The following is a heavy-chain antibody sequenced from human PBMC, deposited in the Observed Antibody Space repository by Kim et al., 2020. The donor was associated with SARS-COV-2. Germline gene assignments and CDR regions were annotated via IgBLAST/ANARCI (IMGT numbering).Heavy chain of an antibody. Sequence: GGSLRLSCAASGFTFSSYGMHWVRQAPGKGLEWVAVIWYDGSNKYYADSVKGRFTISRDNSKNTLYLQMNSLRAEDTAVYYCARAPYGDYAFDYWGQGTLVTVSS. J-gene: IGHJ4*02. V-gene: IGHV3-33*01. CDR3: ARAPYGDYAFDY. CDR1: GFTFSSYG. CDR2: IWYDGSNK. D-gene: IGHD4-17*01.